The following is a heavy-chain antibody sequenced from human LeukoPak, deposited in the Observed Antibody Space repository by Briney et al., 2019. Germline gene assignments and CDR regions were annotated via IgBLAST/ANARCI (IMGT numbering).Heavy chain of an antibody. CDR3: AKREGSYSSIRFDP. CDR1: GFTFSIYA. CDR2: IVGSGGST. Sequence: GGSLRLSCAASGFTFSIYAMSWVRQAPGKGLEWVSAIVGSGGSTYYADSVKGRFTISRDNSKNTLYLQMNSLRAEDTAVYYCAKREGSYSSIRFDPWGQGTLVTVSS. V-gene: IGHV3-23*01. J-gene: IGHJ5*02. D-gene: IGHD6-13*01.